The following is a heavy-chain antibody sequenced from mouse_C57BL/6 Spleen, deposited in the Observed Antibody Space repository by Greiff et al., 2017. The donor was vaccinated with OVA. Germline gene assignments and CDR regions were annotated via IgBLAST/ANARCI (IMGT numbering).Heavy chain of an antibody. CDR1: GYTFTSYW. V-gene: IGHV1-52*01. J-gene: IGHJ4*01. CDR2: IDPSDSET. D-gene: IGHD2-1*01. Sequence: VQLQQPGAELVRPGSSVKLSCKASGYTFTSYWMHWVKQRPIQGLEWIGNIDPSDSETHYNQKFKDKATLTVDKSSSTAYMQISSLTSEDSAVYYCARLPGNSYAMDYWGQGTSVTVSS. CDR3: ARLPGNSYAMDY.